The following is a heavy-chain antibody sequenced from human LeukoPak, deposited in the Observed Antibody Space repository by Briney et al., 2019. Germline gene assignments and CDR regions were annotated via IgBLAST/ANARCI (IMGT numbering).Heavy chain of an antibody. CDR3: AGGEGQFLVPPDY. V-gene: IGHV1-69*13. CDR1: GGTFSTNP. Sequence: GASVKVSCKASGGTFSTNPISWVRQAPGQGLEWMGGTIPMIRKENYAQKFQDRITITADESTSTAYLELSSLKSDDTAVYYCAGGEGQFLVPPDYWGQGTLVTVSS. CDR2: TIPMIRKE. J-gene: IGHJ4*02. D-gene: IGHD1-26*01.